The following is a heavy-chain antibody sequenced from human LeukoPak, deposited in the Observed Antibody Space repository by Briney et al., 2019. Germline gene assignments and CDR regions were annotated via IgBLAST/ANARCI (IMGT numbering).Heavy chain of an antibody. CDR2: VNTDGSST. CDR1: GFTFSTYW. CDR3: ASGSGGYYH. V-gene: IGHV3-74*01. D-gene: IGHD3-22*01. J-gene: IGHJ5*02. Sequence: GGSQRLSCAASGFTFSTYWMHWVRQAPGKGLVWVSRVNTDGSSTNYADSVKGRFTFSRDNAKNTIYLQMNSLRAEDTAMYYCASGSGGYYHWGQGTLVTVSS.